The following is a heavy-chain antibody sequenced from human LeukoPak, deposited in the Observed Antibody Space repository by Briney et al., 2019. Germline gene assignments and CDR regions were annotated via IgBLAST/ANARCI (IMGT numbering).Heavy chain of an antibody. Sequence: GGSLRLSCAASGFTFSNYGMSWVRQAPGKGLEWVSTISGSGGNTYDADSVKGRFTISRDNSKNTLSLQMNSLRVEDTAVYYCARDLAWGAFDYWGQGTLVTVSS. J-gene: IGHJ4*02. CDR3: ARDLAWGAFDY. CDR1: GFTFSNYG. D-gene: IGHD7-27*01. V-gene: IGHV3-23*01. CDR2: ISGSGGNT.